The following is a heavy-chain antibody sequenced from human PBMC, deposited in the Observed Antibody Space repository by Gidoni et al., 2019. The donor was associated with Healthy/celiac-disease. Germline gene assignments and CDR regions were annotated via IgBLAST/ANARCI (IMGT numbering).Heavy chain of an antibody. CDR2: IYYRGST. CDR1: GGSISSGGYY. Sequence: QVQLQESGTGLVKPSKTLSLTCTVTGGSISSGGYYWSWIRQHPGKGLEWIGYIYYRGSTYYNPSLKSRVTISVDTSKNQFSLKLSSVTAADTAVYYCASGLVLDYFDYWGQGTLVTVSS. CDR3: ASGLVLDYFDY. V-gene: IGHV4-31*03. J-gene: IGHJ4*02. D-gene: IGHD6-6*01.